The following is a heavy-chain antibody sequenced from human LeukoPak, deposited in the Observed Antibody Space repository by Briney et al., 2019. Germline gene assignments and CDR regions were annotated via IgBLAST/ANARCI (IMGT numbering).Heavy chain of an antibody. CDR1: GGSFSGYY. V-gene: IGHV4-34*01. CDR3: ARGPAPSGVVVPAAFYLDY. Sequence: SETLSLTCAVYGGSFSGYYWSWIRQPPGKGLEWIGEINHSGSTNYNPSLKSRVTISVDTSKNQFSLKLSSVTAADTAVYYCARGPAPSGVVVPAAFYLDYWGQGTLVTVSS. D-gene: IGHD2-2*01. CDR2: INHSGST. J-gene: IGHJ4*02.